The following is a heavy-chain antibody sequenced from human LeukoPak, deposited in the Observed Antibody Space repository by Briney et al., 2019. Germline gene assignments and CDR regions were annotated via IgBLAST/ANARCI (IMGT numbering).Heavy chain of an antibody. Sequence: PSETLSLTCTVSGGSISNYYWSWIRQPPGKGLEWIGYIYYSGSTNYNPSLKSRVTISVDTSKNQFSLKLSSVTAADTAVYYCARHVRGGSYFNYWGQGTLVTVSS. CDR3: ARHVRGGSYFNY. D-gene: IGHD3-16*01. J-gene: IGHJ4*02. CDR1: GGSISNYY. CDR2: IYYSGST. V-gene: IGHV4-59*08.